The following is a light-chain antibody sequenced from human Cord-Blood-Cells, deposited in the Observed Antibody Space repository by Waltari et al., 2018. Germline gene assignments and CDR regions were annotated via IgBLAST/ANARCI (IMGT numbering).Light chain of an antibody. CDR1: ELPKQY. Sequence: SYELTQPPSVSASPGQTARITCSGDELPKQYAYWYQQKPGQAPVLVIYKDSERPSGIPERFSGSSSGTTVTLTISGVQAEDEADYYCQSADSSGTYPVFGTGTKVTVL. V-gene: IGLV3-25*02. J-gene: IGLJ1*01. CDR2: KDS. CDR3: QSADSSGTYPV.